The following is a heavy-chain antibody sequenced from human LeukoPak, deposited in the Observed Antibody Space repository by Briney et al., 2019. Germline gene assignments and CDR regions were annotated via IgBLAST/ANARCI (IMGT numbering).Heavy chain of an antibody. CDR1: GVTFSSYA. CDR3: GKDGFAGNGRLDQIDY. CDR2: ISPGRGTT. D-gene: IGHD1-1*01. V-gene: IGHV3-23*01. Sequence: GGSLRLSCAASGVTFSSYAMSWVRQAPGKGLEWVSSISPGRGTTYHADSVRGRFTISRDNSKNTLYLQMNSLRAEDTALYYCGKDGFAGNGRLDQIDYWGQGTLVSVSS. J-gene: IGHJ4*02.